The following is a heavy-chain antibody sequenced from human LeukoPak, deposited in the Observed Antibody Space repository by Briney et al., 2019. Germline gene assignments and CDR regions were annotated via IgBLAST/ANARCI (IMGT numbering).Heavy chain of an antibody. CDR3: ARCRLAGSYGYYLDY. D-gene: IGHD5-18*01. CDR2: IYYSGST. Sequence: PSETLSLTCTVSGGSISSYYWSWIRQPPGEGLEWIGYIYYSGSTNYNPSLKIRVTISVDTSKNQFSLKLSSVTAADTAVYYCARCRLAGSYGYYLDYWGQGTLVTVSS. V-gene: IGHV4-59*08. CDR1: GGSISSYY. J-gene: IGHJ4*02.